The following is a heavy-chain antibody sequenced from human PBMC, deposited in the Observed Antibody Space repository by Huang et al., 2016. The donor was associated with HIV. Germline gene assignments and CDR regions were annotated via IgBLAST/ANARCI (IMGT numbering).Heavy chain of an antibody. CDR2: VNHSGSA. J-gene: IGHJ4*02. V-gene: IGHV4-34*01. CDR3: ARPKMTATPSDSSWSYFDF. CDR1: GGSFSDYF. Sequence: QVRLEQWGPNLLKPSDTLSLKCAVYGGSFSDYFWTWIRQSPVKGLEWIGEVNHSGSATHTPALRSRVSMSVDSSKNQFYLNLTSVTAADTAVYFCARPKMTATPSDSSWSYFDFWGRGTPVTVSS. D-gene: IGHD3-10*01.